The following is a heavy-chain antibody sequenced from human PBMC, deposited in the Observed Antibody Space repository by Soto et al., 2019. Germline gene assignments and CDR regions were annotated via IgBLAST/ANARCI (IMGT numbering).Heavy chain of an antibody. V-gene: IGHV4-30-4*01. CDR1: GGSISSGDYY. D-gene: IGHD4-17*01. Sequence: SETLSLTCTVSGGSISSGDYYWSWIRQPPGKGLEWIGYIYYSGSTYYNPSLKSRVTISVDTSKNQFSLKLSSVTAADTAVYYCARAYDSIPDYGDVQYYFDYWGQGTLVTVSS. CDR3: ARAYDSIPDYGDVQYYFDY. CDR2: IYYSGST. J-gene: IGHJ4*02.